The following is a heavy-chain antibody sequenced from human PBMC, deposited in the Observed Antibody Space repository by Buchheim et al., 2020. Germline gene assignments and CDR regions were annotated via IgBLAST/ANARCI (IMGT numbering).Heavy chain of an antibody. V-gene: IGHV3-48*02. D-gene: IGHD2-21*01. Sequence: VQLVESGGGVVQPGRSLRLSCAASGFTFSSYGMHWVRQAPGKGLEWVSYISTSSTIIYYADSVKGRFTISRDNAKNSLYLQMNSLRDEDTAVYYCARDHRVVIARNDFYGMDVWGQGTT. CDR1: GFTFSSYG. J-gene: IGHJ6*02. CDR3: ARDHRVVIARNDFYGMDV. CDR2: ISTSSTII.